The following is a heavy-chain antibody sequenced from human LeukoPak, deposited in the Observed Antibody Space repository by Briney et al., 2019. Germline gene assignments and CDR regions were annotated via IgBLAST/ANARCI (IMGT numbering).Heavy chain of an antibody. CDR1: GFTFDDYG. D-gene: IGHD3-22*01. CDR2: INWNGGST. J-gene: IGHJ4*02. Sequence: LGGSPRLSCAASGFTFDDYGMSWVRQAPGKGLEWVSGINWNGGSTGYADSVKGRFTISRDNAKNSLYLQMNSLRAEDTALYYCARGGYDSSGAFDYWGQGTLVTVSS. CDR3: ARGGYDSSGAFDY. V-gene: IGHV3-20*04.